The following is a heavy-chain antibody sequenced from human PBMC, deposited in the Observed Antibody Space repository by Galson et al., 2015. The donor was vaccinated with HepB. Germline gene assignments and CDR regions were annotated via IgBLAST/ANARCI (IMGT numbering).Heavy chain of an antibody. CDR3: ARGKYYDSSVGRGQYGMDV. V-gene: IGHV4-39*07. Sequence: SETLSLTCTVSGASITSVSYYWGWIRQPPGKGPEWIGTLYYTGTTFYNPSLKSRVTISADTPKNQFSLRLNSVTAADTAMYYCARGKYYDSSVGRGQYGMDVWGQGTTVTVSS. D-gene: IGHD3-22*01. J-gene: IGHJ6*02. CDR1: GASITSVSYY. CDR2: LYYTGTT.